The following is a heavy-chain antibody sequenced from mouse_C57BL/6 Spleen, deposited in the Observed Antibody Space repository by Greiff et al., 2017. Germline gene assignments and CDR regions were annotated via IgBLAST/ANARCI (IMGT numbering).Heavy chain of an antibody. CDR1: GFTFTDYY. Sequence: EVQRVESGGGLVQPGGSLSLSCAASGFTFTDYYMSWVRQPPGKALEWLGFIRNKANGYTTEYSASVKGRFTISRDNSQSILYLQMNALRAEDSATYYCARYERAFAYWGQGTLVTVSA. V-gene: IGHV7-3*01. CDR2: IRNKANGYTT. D-gene: IGHD3-3*01. J-gene: IGHJ3*01. CDR3: ARYERAFAY.